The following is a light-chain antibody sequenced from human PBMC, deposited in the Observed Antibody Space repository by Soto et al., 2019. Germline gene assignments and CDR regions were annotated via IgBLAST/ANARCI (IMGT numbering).Light chain of an antibody. CDR3: MQGTHWPWT. CDR1: QSLIHSDGSTY. CDR2: EVS. Sequence: DVVMTQSPLSLPVTLGQPASISCRSSQSLIHSDGSTYLSWFHQRPGQSPRRLIYEVSDRDSGVPDRFSGSGSGTDFTLKISRVEAEDVGVYYCMQGTHWPWTFDQGTEVEIK. V-gene: IGKV2-30*02. J-gene: IGKJ1*01.